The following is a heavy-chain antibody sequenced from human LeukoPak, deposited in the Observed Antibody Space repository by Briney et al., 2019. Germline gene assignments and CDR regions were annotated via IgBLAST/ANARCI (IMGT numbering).Heavy chain of an antibody. D-gene: IGHD4-17*01. CDR2: ITNSGSTT. J-gene: IGHJ3*02. CDR1: GLSSSIFE. Sequence: PGGSLRLSCIVSGLSSSIFEMNWVRQAPGKGLEWVSYITNSGSTTDYADSVKGRFTISRENAKNSLYLQMNSLRAGDTAVYYCARLRDDAFDIWGQGTMVTVSS. CDR3: ARLRDDAFDI. V-gene: IGHV3-48*03.